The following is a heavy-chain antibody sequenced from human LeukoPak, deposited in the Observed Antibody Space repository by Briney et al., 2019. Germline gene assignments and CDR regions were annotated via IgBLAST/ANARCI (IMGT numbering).Heavy chain of an antibody. CDR2: ISGSGGST. D-gene: IGHD3-10*01. CDR3: AKLSGYYGSGSYYSFYYYYYMDV. CDR1: GFTFSSYG. V-gene: IGHV3-23*01. J-gene: IGHJ6*03. Sequence: GGSLRLSCAASGFTFSSYGMSWVRQAPGKGLEWVSAISGSGGSTYYADSVKGRFTISRDNSKNTLYLQMNSLGAEDTAVYYCAKLSGYYGSGSYYSFYYYYYMDVWGKGTTVTISS.